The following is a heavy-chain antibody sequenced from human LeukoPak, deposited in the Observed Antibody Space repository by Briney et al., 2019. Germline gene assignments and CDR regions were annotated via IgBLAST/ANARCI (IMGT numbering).Heavy chain of an antibody. J-gene: IGHJ6*02. Sequence: SVKVSCKASGGTFSSYAISWVRLAPGQGLEWMGRIIPILGIANYAQKFQGRVTITADKSTSTAYMELSSLRSEDTAVYYCAREVIPAAIEVGDYYYGMDVWGQGTTVTVSS. CDR1: GGTFSSYA. V-gene: IGHV1-69*04. CDR3: AREVIPAAIEVGDYYYGMDV. D-gene: IGHD2-2*02. CDR2: IIPILGIA.